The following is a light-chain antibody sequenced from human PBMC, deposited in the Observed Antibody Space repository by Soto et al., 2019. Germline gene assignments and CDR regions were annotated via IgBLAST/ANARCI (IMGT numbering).Light chain of an antibody. J-gene: IGLJ3*02. V-gene: IGLV2-8*01. Sequence: QSVLTRPPSASGSPGQSVTISCTGTSSDVGGYNYVSWYQHHPGKAPKLMLYEVNTRPSGVPDRFSGSKSGNTASLTVSGLQAEDEADYYCSSYAGSNIYVVFGGGTKLTVL. CDR1: SSDVGGYNY. CDR2: EVN. CDR3: SSYAGSNIYVV.